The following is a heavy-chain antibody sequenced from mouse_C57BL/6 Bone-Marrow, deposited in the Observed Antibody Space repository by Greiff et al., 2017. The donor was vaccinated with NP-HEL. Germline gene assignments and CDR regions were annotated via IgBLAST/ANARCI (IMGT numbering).Heavy chain of an antibody. Sequence: VQLQQPGAELVKPGASVKLSCKASGYTFTSYWMHWVKQRPGPGLEWIGMIHPNSGSTNYNEKFKSKATLTVDKSSSTAYMQLSSLTSEDSAVYYCARNSSGYVGAMDYWGQGTSVTVSS. CDR1: GYTFTSYW. D-gene: IGHD3-2*02. CDR2: IHPNSGST. V-gene: IGHV1-64*01. J-gene: IGHJ4*01. CDR3: ARNSSGYVGAMDY.